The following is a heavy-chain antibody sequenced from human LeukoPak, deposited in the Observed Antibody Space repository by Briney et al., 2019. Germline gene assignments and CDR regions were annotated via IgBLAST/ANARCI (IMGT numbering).Heavy chain of an antibody. D-gene: IGHD4-11*01. Sequence: SETLSLTCTVSGGSISSSNYYWGWIRQPPGKGLEWIGEINHSGSTNYNPSLKSRVTISVDTSKNQFSLKLSSVTAADTAVYYCASTSLRVRGAFDIWGQGTMVTVSS. J-gene: IGHJ3*02. CDR1: GGSISSSNYY. CDR2: INHSGST. V-gene: IGHV4-39*07. CDR3: ASTSLRVRGAFDI.